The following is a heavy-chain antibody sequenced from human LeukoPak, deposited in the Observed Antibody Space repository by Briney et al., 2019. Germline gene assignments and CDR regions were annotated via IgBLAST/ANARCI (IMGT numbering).Heavy chain of an antibody. CDR3: TRGALRGSGLFSGDAFVI. D-gene: IGHD5-12*01. CDR1: GFTFGDYA. Sequence: PGGSLRLSCTTSGFTFGDYAMSWVRQPPGKGREWVGFVRSKTYGGTTEYAACVKRRFTIARDDSKSIVYQQIHSLITEDTVMYYFTRGALRGSGLFSGDAFVIWGRGTVVTVSS. J-gene: IGHJ3*02. V-gene: IGHV3-49*04. CDR2: VRSKTYGGTT.